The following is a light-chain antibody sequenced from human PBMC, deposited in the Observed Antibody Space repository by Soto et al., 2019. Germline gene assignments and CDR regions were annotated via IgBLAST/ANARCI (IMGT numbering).Light chain of an antibody. V-gene: IGLV2-14*03. CDR3: SSYTSSSTVV. J-gene: IGLJ3*02. CDR2: DVS. CDR1: SSDVGGYNY. Sequence: QSALTQPASVSGSPGQSITISCTGTSSDVGGYNYVSWYQQHPGTAPKLMIYDVSYRPSGVSNRFSGSKSGNTASLTISGLQADDEADYYCSSYTSSSTVVFGGGTKLTVL.